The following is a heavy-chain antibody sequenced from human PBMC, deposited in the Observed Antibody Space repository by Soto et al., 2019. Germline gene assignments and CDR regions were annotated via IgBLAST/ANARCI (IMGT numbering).Heavy chain of an antibody. CDR2: INPSGGST. D-gene: IGHD3-10*01. Sequence: ASVKVSCKGSGYTFTSYYLHWVRQAPGQGLEWIGIINPSGGSTSYAKKFQGRVTMPRETSKSTVCIELSSMRADDTAVYYCARLVIYGSVSADNWFAPGGQRSLVTVSS. CDR3: ARLVIYGSVSADNWFAP. CDR1: GYTFTSYY. J-gene: IGHJ5*02. V-gene: IGHV1-46*01.